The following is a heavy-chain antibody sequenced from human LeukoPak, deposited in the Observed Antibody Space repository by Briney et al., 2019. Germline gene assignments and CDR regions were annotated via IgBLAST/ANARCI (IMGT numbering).Heavy chain of an antibody. Sequence: PGGSLRLSCAASGFTFSSYWMHWVRQAPGKGLVWVSRINSDGSSTTYADSVKGRFTISRDNAKNTLYLQMNSLRAEDTAVYSCARDYGRSRDYGMDVWGQGTTVTVSS. V-gene: IGHV3-74*01. CDR3: ARDYGRSRDYGMDV. D-gene: IGHD3-10*01. CDR2: INSDGSST. J-gene: IGHJ6*02. CDR1: GFTFSSYW.